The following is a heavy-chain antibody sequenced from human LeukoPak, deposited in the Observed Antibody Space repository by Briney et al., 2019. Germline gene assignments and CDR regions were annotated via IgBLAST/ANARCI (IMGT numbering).Heavy chain of an antibody. CDR3: ARLHYYGSGGFDY. V-gene: IGHV4-61*01. CDR2: IYYSGST. CDR1: GGSISSTSYY. Sequence: PSETLSLTCTVSGGSISSTSYYWSWIRQPPGKGLEWIGYIYYSGSTNYNPSLKSRVTISVDTSKNQFSLKLSSVTAADTAVYYCARLHYYGSGGFDYWGQGTLVTVSS. J-gene: IGHJ4*02. D-gene: IGHD3-10*01.